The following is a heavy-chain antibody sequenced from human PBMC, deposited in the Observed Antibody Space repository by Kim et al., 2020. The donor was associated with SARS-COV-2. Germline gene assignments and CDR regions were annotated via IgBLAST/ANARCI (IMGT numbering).Heavy chain of an antibody. CDR3: ASWTGVF. D-gene: IGHD1-1*01. V-gene: IGHV3-15*01. Sequence: GGSLRLSCAASGFTFSDAWMSWVRQAPGKGLEWVGRIKRKSDGETTDYSGPVKGRFTISRDDSKNTLYLEMNNLKTGDTAEYYCASWTGVFWGQGTVVTVSS. CDR2: IKRKSDGETT. J-gene: IGHJ4*02. CDR1: GFTFSDAW.